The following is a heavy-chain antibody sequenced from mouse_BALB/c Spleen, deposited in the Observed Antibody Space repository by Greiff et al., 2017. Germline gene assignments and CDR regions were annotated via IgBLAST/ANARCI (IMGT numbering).Heavy chain of an antibody. Sequence: EVQLQQSGPELVKPGASVKMSCKASGYTFTSYVMHWVKQKPGQGLEWIGYINPSTGYTEYNQKFKDKATLTADKSSSTAYMQLSSLTSEDSAVYYCARPRFAYWGQGTLVTVSA. CDR2: INPSTGYT. V-gene: IGHV1-14*01. CDR3: ARPRFAY. CDR1: GYTFTSYV. J-gene: IGHJ3*01.